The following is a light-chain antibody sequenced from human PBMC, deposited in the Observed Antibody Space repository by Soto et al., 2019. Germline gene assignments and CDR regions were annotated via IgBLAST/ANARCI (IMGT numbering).Light chain of an antibody. CDR2: DVS. CDR3: SSYLRV. V-gene: IGLV2-14*01. Sequence: QSALTQPASVSGSPGQSITISCTGTSSDVGGYNYVSWYQQHQGKAPKLMIYDVSNRPSGVSNRFSGAKSGNTASLTISGLQAEDEADYYCSSYLRVFGTGTKVTVL. CDR1: SSDVGGYNY. J-gene: IGLJ1*01.